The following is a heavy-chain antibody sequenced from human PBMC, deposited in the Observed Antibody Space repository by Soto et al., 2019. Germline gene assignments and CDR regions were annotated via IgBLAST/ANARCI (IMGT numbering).Heavy chain of an antibody. V-gene: IGHV3-23*01. Sequence: EVQLLASGGGLVQPGGSLRLSCEASGFTVNNQAMHRVRQAPGEGLEGVSGFAGEFINTRYADSLGGRFTISRDTSKNTLSPQLDSLRVEDMAIYYCVKEGRLAVGGLDLWGKGALVTVSS. J-gene: IGHJ5*02. CDR2: FAGEFINT. D-gene: IGHD3-10*01. CDR3: VKEGRLAVGGLDL. CDR1: GFTVNNQA.